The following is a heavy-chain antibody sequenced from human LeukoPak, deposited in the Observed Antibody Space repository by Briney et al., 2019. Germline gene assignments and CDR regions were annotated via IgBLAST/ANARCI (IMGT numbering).Heavy chain of an antibody. J-gene: IGHJ4*02. Sequence: SETLSLTSTVSGGSISNSNYYWGWIRQPPEKGLEWIGSIYYSGSTFYRASLKSRATISADTSKNQFSLKLSSVTAADTAVYYCARSPLLLYVTGLYYFDYWGQGTLVTVSS. CDR1: GGSISNSNYY. CDR3: ARSPLLLYVTGLYYFDY. D-gene: IGHD2-15*01. CDR2: IYYSGST. V-gene: IGHV4-39*01.